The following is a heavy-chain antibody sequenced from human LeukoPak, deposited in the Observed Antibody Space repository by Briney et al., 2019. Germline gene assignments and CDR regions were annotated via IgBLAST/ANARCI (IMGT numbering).Heavy chain of an antibody. J-gene: IGHJ5*02. V-gene: IGHV4-61*01. CDR3: ARSTAGSNWGKTTFDP. CDR2: IYYSGST. CDR1: GGSVSSGSYY. D-gene: IGHD7-27*01. Sequence: PSETLSLTCTVSGGSVSSGSYYWSWIRQPPGKGLEWIGYIYYSGSTYYNPSLKSRVTISVDTSKNQFSLKLSSVTAADTAVYYCARSTAGSNWGKTTFDPWGQGTLVTVSS.